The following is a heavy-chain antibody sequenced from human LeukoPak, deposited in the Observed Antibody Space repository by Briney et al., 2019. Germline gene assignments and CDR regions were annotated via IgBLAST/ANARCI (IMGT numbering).Heavy chain of an antibody. D-gene: IGHD2-15*01. V-gene: IGHV1-8*01. Sequence: ASVKVCCKASGYTFTRYDINWVRQATGQGLEWMGWMNPNSGNTGYAQKFQGRVTMTRNTSISTAYMELSSLRSEDTAVYYCARRPIKIVGGFDPWGQGTLVTVSS. CDR1: GYTFTRYD. J-gene: IGHJ5*02. CDR2: MNPNSGNT. CDR3: ARRPIKIVGGFDP.